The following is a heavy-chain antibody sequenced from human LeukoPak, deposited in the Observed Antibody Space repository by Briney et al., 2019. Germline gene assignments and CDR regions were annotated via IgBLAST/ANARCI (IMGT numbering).Heavy chain of an antibody. D-gene: IGHD5-12*01. CDR2: MNPNSGNT. Sequence: ASVKVSCKASGYTFTSYDINWVRQATGQGLERMGWMNPNSGNTGYAQKFQGRVTMTRNTSISTAYMELSSLRSEDTAVYYCARAYSGYDYYYYYYMDVWGKGTTVTVSS. CDR3: ARAYSGYDYYYYYYMDV. CDR1: GYTFTSYD. J-gene: IGHJ6*03. V-gene: IGHV1-8*01.